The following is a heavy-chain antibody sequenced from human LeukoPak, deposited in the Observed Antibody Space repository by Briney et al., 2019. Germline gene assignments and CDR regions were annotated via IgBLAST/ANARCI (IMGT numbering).Heavy chain of an antibody. D-gene: IGHD6-19*01. CDR1: GFTFDDYA. CDR2: ISWNSGSI. V-gene: IGHV3-9*01. J-gene: IGHJ4*02. CDR3: ATSRWRSRGWFHLY. Sequence: SLRLSCAASGFTFDDYAMHWVRQAPGKGLEWVSGISWNSGSIGYADSVKGRFTISRDNAQNSLYLQMTRLRVEDTAIYYCATSRWRSRGWFHLYWGRGTLVTVSS.